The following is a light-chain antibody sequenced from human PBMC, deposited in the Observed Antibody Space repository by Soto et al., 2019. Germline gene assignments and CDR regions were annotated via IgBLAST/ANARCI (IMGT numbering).Light chain of an antibody. V-gene: IGKV1-5*01. CDR1: QSISGW. Sequence: MTQSPSTLSASVGDRVTITCRASQSISGWLAWYQQKPGKAPKLLIYDVSSLESGVPSRFSGSGSGTEFTLTISSLQPDDFATYYCQQYNSYGTFGQGTKVDIK. CDR3: QQYNSYGT. CDR2: DVS. J-gene: IGKJ1*01.